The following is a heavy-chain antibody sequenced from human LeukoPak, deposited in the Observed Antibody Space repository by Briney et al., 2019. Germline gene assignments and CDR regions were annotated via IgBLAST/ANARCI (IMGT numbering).Heavy chain of an antibody. CDR1: GFTFSTYA. J-gene: IGHJ4*02. Sequence: PGGSLRLSCAASGFTFSTYAMSWVRQAPGKGLELVSITSGSGGTTYYPDSVKGRFTISRDNSKNTLYLQMNSLRAEETALYYCAKMATKAFDYWGQGALVTVSS. V-gene: IGHV3-23*01. D-gene: IGHD5-24*01. CDR3: AKMATKAFDY. CDR2: TSGSGGTT.